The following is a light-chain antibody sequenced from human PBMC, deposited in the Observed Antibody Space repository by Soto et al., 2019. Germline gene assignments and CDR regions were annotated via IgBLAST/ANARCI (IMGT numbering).Light chain of an antibody. Sequence: QSVLTQPPSAAGTPGQRVTIACSGSSSNIGSNTVNWNQQLPGTAPKLLIHSNNQRPSGVPDRFSGSTSGTSASLAISGLQSEDEADYYCAASDDSLNGYVFGTGTKATVL. J-gene: IGLJ1*01. V-gene: IGLV1-44*01. CDR3: AASDDSLNGYV. CDR1: SSNIGSNT. CDR2: SNN.